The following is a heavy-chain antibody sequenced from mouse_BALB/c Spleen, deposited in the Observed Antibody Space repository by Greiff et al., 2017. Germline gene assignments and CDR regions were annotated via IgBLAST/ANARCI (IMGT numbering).Heavy chain of an antibody. CDR2: ISSGGGST. Sequence: EVKVVESGGGLVKPGGSLKLSCAASGFAFSSYDMSWVRQTPEKRLEWVAYISSGGGSTYYPDTVKGRFTISRDNAKNTLYLQMSSLKSEDTAMYYCARLVDSMDYWGQGTSVTVSS. J-gene: IGHJ4*01. V-gene: IGHV5-12-1*01. CDR3: ARLVDSMDY. CDR1: GFAFSSYD.